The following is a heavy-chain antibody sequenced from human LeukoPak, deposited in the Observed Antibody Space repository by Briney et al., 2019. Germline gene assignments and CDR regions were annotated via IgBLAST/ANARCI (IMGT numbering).Heavy chain of an antibody. Sequence: SETLSLSCTVSGGSISSGSYYWTWIRQPAGRGLEWIGHIYTSGTTNYNPSLKSRVTISVDTSKKQFSLKLSSVTAADTAVYYCARVEGGTYFDYEYMDVWGKGTTVSVSS. D-gene: IGHD3-16*01. CDR3: ARVEGGTYFDYEYMDV. J-gene: IGHJ6*03. CDR2: IYTSGTT. CDR1: GGSISSGSYY. V-gene: IGHV4-61*09.